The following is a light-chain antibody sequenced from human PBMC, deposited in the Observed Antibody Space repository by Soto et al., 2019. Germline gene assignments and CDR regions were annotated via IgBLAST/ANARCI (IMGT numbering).Light chain of an antibody. CDR3: CSYAGSMTWV. J-gene: IGLJ3*02. V-gene: IGLV2-23*01. CDR1: SSDVGSYTF. Sequence: QSALTQPASVSGSPGQSITISCTGSSSDVGSYTFVSWYQHHPDKAPKLMIYEATKRPSGVSHRFSGSKSSNTASLTISGLQAEDEGEYYCCSYAGSMTWVFGGGTQLTVL. CDR2: EAT.